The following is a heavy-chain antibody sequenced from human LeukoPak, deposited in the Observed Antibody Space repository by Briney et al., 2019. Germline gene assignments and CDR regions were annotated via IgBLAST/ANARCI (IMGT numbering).Heavy chain of an antibody. CDR2: IKPDGTDK. J-gene: IGHJ4*02. Sequence: GGSLRLSCTASGFTHSHYWMSCVRQAPGKGLEWVANIKPDGTDKYYVDSVKGRFTISRDNAKKLVYLQMNSLRVERTAVYYCARDRGWKSFDYWGQGTRVIVSS. CDR3: ARDRGWKSFDY. D-gene: IGHD3-10*01. CDR1: GFTHSHYW. V-gene: IGHV3-7*01.